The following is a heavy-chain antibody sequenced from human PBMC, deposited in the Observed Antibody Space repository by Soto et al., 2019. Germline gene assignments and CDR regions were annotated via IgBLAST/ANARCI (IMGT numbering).Heavy chain of an antibody. J-gene: IGHJ5*02. CDR1: GGSISSYY. V-gene: IGHV4-59*01. CDR3: AMDSGYDLNDNWFDP. CDR2: IYYSGST. Sequence: SETLSLTCPVSGGSISSYYWSWIRQPPGKGLEWIGYIYYSGSTNYNPSLKSRVTISVDTSKNQFSLKLSSVTAADTAVYYCAMDSGYDLNDNWFDPWGQGTLVTVSS. D-gene: IGHD5-12*01.